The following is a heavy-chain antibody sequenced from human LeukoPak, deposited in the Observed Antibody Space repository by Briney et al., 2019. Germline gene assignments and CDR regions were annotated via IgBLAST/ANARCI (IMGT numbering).Heavy chain of an antibody. D-gene: IGHD3-10*01. CDR1: GFTFSDYY. CDR2: INHSGST. V-gene: IGHV4-34*01. CDR3: ARGEVRGAVNY. Sequence: GSLRLSCAASGFTFSDYYMTWIRQPPGKGLEWIGEINHSGSTNYNPSLKSRVTISVGTSKNQFSLKLSSVTAADTAVYYCARGEVRGAVNYWGQGTLVTVSS. J-gene: IGHJ4*02.